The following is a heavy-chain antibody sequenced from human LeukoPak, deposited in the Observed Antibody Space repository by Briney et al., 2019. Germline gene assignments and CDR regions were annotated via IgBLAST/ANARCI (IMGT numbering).Heavy chain of an antibody. CDR1: GFTFSSYA. J-gene: IGHJ4*02. Sequence: GGSLRLSCAASGFTFSSYAMSWVRQAPGKGLEWVSAISGSGGSTYYADSVKGRFTISRDNSKNTLYLQTNSLRAEDTAVYYCAKDRPEQQLVLEFDYWGQGTLVTVSS. CDR2: ISGSGGST. V-gene: IGHV3-23*01. CDR3: AKDRPEQQLVLEFDY. D-gene: IGHD6-13*01.